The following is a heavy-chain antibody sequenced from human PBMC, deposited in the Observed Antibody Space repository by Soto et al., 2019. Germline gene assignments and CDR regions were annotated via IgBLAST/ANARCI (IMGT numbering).Heavy chain of an antibody. Sequence: VQLVESGGGVVQPGRSLRLSCAASGFTFSDYAMHWVRQAPGKGLEWVAVVSHDGRNTHYADSVKGRFTISRDSSKNTASLEITSLRAEDTAVYYWAKWGREWLVTCEIYYWGKGSLVTGSS. CDR3: AKWGREWLVTCEIYY. J-gene: IGHJ4*02. CDR1: GFTFSDYA. D-gene: IGHD6-19*01. CDR2: VSHDGRNT. V-gene: IGHV3-30*18.